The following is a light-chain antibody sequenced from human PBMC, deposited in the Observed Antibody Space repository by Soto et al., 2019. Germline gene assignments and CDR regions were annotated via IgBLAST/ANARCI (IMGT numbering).Light chain of an antibody. V-gene: IGLV3-21*02. Sequence: SYELTQPPSVSVAPGQTARITCGGNNIGSKSVHWYQQKLGQAPVLVVYDDSDRPSGIPERFSGSNSGNTATLTISRVEAGDEADYYCQVWDSSSDLLVFGGGTKLTVL. CDR3: QVWDSSSDLLV. J-gene: IGLJ2*01. CDR1: NIGSKS. CDR2: DDS.